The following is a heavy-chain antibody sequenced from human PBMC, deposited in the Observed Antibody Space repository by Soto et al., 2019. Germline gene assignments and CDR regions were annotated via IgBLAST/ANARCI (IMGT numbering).Heavy chain of an antibody. Sequence: PSETLSLTCAVCGGSISSYYWSWIRQPPGKGQEWIGYIYYSGSTNYNPSLKSRVTISVDTSKNQFSLKLSSVTAADTAVYYCARYGGSCSSTSCYFAEYFQHWGQGTLVTVSS. D-gene: IGHD2-2*01. CDR2: IYYSGST. J-gene: IGHJ1*01. CDR1: GGSISSYY. V-gene: IGHV4-59*08. CDR3: ARYGGSCSSTSCYFAEYFQH.